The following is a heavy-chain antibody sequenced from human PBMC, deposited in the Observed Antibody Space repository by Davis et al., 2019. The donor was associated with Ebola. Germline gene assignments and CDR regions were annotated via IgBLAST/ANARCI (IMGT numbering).Heavy chain of an antibody. CDR1: GGSFSGYY. V-gene: IGHV4-34*01. D-gene: IGHD6-13*01. CDR2: INHSGST. Sequence: MPSETLSLTCAVYGGSFSGYYWSWIRQPPGKGLEWIGEINHSGSTNYNPSLKSRVTISVDTSKNQFSLKLSSVTAADTAVYYCARAGSSWPVYYYYGMDVWGQGTTVTVSS. CDR3: ARAGSSWPVYYYYGMDV. J-gene: IGHJ6*02.